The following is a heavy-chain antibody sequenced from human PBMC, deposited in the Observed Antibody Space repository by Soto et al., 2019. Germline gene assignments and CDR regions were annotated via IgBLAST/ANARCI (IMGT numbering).Heavy chain of an antibody. Sequence: EVQLVESGGGLVQPGGSLKLSCAASGFTFSGSAVHWVRQASGKGLEWVGRIRSKANNYATAYAASVQGRFTIFRDDLKNTAYLQINMLKAEDTAVYYCTNPQVYYGMDVWGQGTTVTVSS. J-gene: IGHJ6*02. CDR3: TNPQVYYGMDV. CDR1: GFTFSGSA. CDR2: IRSKANNYAT. V-gene: IGHV3-73*02.